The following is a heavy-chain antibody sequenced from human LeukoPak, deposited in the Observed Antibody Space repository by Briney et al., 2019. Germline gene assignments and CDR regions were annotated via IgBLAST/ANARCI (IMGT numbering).Heavy chain of an antibody. J-gene: IGHJ4*02. V-gene: IGHV3-30*02. CDR3: AKDQSYGDNPDY. CDR1: GFTFSSFG. Sequence: QPGGSLRLSCAASGFTFSSFGMHWVRQAPGKGLEWVAFIRYDGSNKYYADSVKGRFTISRDNSKNTLYLQMNSLRAEDTAAYYCAKDQSYGDNPDYWGQGTLVTVSS. D-gene: IGHD2-21*02. CDR2: IRYDGSNK.